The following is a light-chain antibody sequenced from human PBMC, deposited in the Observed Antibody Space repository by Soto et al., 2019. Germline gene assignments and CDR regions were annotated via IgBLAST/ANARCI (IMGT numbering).Light chain of an antibody. CDR1: SGDVGSYNL. CDR2: EVS. CDR3: CSYAGSSYV. Sequence: QAVLTQPSSLAGAPGQSITLSCTGNSGDVGSYNLVSWYQQHPGKAPKLMIYEVSKRPSGVSNRFSGSKSGNTASLTISGLQAEDESDYYCCSYAGSSYVFGTGTKVTVL. J-gene: IGLJ1*01. V-gene: IGLV2-23*02.